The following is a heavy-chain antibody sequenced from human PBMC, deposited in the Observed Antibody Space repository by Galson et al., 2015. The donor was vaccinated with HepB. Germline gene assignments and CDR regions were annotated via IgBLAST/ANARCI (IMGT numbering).Heavy chain of an antibody. D-gene: IGHD3-3*01. V-gene: IGHV1-2*02. CDR3: ARLTGIFGVALNYYFAY. Sequence: SVKVSCKASGYTFTGYYMHWVRQAPGQGLEWMGWINPNRGGTNYAQKFQGRVTMTRDTSISTAYMELSRLRSDDTAVYYCARLTGIFGVALNYYFAYWGRGTLVTVSP. J-gene: IGHJ4*02. CDR2: INPNRGGT. CDR1: GYTFTGYY.